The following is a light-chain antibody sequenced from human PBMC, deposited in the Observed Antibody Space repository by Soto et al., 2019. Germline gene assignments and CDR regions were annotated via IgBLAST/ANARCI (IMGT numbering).Light chain of an antibody. CDR3: QQYGSSPTWT. Sequence: IVLMQSPDTLSLSPGERATLSCRASRSLSSDYLAWYQQKPGQAPRLLIYGASTRATGIPARFSGSGSGTEFTLTISRLEPEDSAVYYCQQYGSSPTWTFGQGTKVDIK. CDR1: RSLSSDY. J-gene: IGKJ1*01. V-gene: IGKV3-20*01. CDR2: GAS.